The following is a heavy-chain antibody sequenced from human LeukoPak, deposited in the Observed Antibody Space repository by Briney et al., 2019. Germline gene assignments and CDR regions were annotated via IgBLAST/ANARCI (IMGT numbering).Heavy chain of an antibody. CDR1: GYSFTSYW. CDR3: ARQHTDSSGYYFNPVVSDAFDT. Sequence: GESLKISCKGSGYSFTSYWIGWVRQMPGKGLEWMGIIYPGDSDTRYSPSFQGQVTISADKSISTAYLQWSSLKASDTAMYYCARQHTDSSGYYFNPVVSDAFDTWGQGTMVTVSS. J-gene: IGHJ3*02. CDR2: IYPGDSDT. D-gene: IGHD3-22*01. V-gene: IGHV5-51*01.